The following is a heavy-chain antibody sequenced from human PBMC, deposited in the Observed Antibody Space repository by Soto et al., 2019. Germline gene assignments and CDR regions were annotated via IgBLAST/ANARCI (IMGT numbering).Heavy chain of an antibody. CDR2: INPNSGGT. V-gene: IGHV1-2*04. CDR1: GYTITGYY. CDR3: ARERGPHSSSWFIRYNWFDP. D-gene: IGHD6-13*01. Sequence: GASVKVSCKASGYTITGYYMHWVRQAPGQGLEWMGWINPNSGGTNYAQKFQGWVTMTRDTSISTAYMELSRLRSDDTAVYYCARERGPHSSSWFIRYNWFDPWGQGTLVTVSS. J-gene: IGHJ5*02.